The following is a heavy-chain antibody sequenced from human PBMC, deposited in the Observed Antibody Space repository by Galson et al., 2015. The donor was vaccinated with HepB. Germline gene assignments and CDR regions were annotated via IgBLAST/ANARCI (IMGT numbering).Heavy chain of an antibody. V-gene: IGHV1-46*01. D-gene: IGHD3-10*01. CDR2: INPSSGTT. CDR1: GYTFTRYF. Sequence: SVKVSCKASGYTFTRYFIHWVRQARGQGLEWMGTINPSSGTTIYAQKFQGRVTMTRDTPTSTVYRELNSLGSEDTAVYYCAILQITLVRGVVEDFDFWGQGSLVTVSS. J-gene: IGHJ4*02. CDR3: AILQITLVRGVVEDFDF.